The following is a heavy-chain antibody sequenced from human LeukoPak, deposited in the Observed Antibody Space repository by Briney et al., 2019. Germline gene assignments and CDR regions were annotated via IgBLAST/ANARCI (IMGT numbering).Heavy chain of an antibody. CDR3: ARVFDHDYDDFGFDP. CDR1: GYTFTSYD. V-gene: IGHV1-18*01. J-gene: IGHJ5*02. CDR2: ISADNGNT. D-gene: IGHD4-17*01. Sequence: ASVKVSCKASGYTFTSYDISWVRQAPGQGLEWMGWISADNGNTRYAQKFQGRVTMTADTSTRTAYMELTSLRSDDTAVYYCARVFDHDYDDFGFDPWGQGTLVTVSS.